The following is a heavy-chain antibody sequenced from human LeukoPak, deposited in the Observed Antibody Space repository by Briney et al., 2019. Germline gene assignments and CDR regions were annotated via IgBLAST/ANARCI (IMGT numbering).Heavy chain of an antibody. CDR1: GFTFSSYW. D-gene: IGHD4-23*01. CDR2: INQDGSEK. J-gene: IGHJ3*02. Sequence: GGSLRLSCAASGFTFSSYWMSWVRQAPGKGLEWVANINQDGSEKYYVDSVKGRFTIPRDNAKNSLYLQMNSLRAEGTAIYYCAKQGVTRDAYDMWGQGTKVTVSS. CDR3: AKQGVTRDAYDM. V-gene: IGHV3-7*05.